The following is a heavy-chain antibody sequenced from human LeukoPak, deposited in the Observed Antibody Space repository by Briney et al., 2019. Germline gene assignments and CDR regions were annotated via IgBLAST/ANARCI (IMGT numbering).Heavy chain of an antibody. CDR2: IYYSGST. Sequence: SETLSLTCTVSGGSISSYYWSWIRQPPGKGLEWIGYIYYSGSTNYNPSLKSRVTISVDTSKNQFSLKLSSVTAADTAVYYCARDGKDSSGYYGMDYWGQGTLVTVSS. CDR3: ARDGKDSSGYYGMDY. V-gene: IGHV4-59*01. J-gene: IGHJ4*02. D-gene: IGHD3-22*01. CDR1: GGSISSYY.